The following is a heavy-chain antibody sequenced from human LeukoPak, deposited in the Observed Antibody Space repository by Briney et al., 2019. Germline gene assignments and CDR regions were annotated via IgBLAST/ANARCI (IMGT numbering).Heavy chain of an antibody. CDR1: GFTFSSYT. CDR3: AREFPGYSFGSFDY. D-gene: IGHD5-18*01. Sequence: GGSLRLSCAASGFTFSSYTMHWVRQAPGKGLEYVSAISGNGGDTYYANSVKGRFTISRDNSKNTVYLQMGSLRAEDLAVYYCAREFPGYSFGSFDYWGQGTLVTVSS. V-gene: IGHV3-64*01. CDR2: ISGNGGDT. J-gene: IGHJ4*02.